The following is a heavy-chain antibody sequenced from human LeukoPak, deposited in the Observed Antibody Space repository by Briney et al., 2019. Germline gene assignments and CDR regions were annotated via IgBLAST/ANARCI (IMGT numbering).Heavy chain of an antibody. V-gene: IGHV3-7*01. CDR2: IKQDGSEK. J-gene: IGHJ6*03. CDR3: ARDRFSIAAAGLRVGYYYMDV. CDR1: GFTFSSYW. D-gene: IGHD6-13*01. Sequence: GGSLRLSCAASGFTFSSYWMSWVRQAPGKGLEWVANIKQDGSEKYYVDSVKGRFTISRDNAKNSLYPQMNSLRAEDTAAYYCARDRFSIAAAGLRVGYYYMDVWGKGTTVTVSS.